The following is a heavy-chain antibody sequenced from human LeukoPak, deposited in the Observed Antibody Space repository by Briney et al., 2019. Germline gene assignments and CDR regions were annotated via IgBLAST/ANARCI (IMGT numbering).Heavy chain of an antibody. Sequence: GGSLRLSCAASGFTFSGSAMHWVRQTSGKGLEWVGRIRSKANSYATAYAASVKGRFTISRDDSKNTAYLQMNSLKTEDTAVYYCTRHVLGVGAGVVVYWGQGTLVTVSS. D-gene: IGHD1-26*01. CDR2: IRSKANSYAT. CDR1: GFTFSGSA. J-gene: IGHJ4*02. CDR3: TRHVLGVGAGVVVY. V-gene: IGHV3-73*01.